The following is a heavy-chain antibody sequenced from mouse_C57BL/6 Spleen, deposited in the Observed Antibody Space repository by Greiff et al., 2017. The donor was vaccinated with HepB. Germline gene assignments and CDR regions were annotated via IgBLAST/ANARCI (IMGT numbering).Heavy chain of an antibody. V-gene: IGHV1-80*01. CDR2: IYPGDGDT. Sequence: VQLQESGAELVKPGASVKISCKASGYAFSSYWMNWVKQRPGKGLEWIGQIYPGDGDTNYNGKFKGKATLTADKSSSTAYMQLSSLTSEDSAVYFCARSTSYGNCAYWGQGTLVTVSA. CDR3: ARSTSYGNCAY. J-gene: IGHJ3*01. D-gene: IGHD2-10*01. CDR1: GYAFSSYW.